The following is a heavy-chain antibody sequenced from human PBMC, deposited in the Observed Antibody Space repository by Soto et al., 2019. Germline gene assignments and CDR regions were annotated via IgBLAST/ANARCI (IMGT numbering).Heavy chain of an antibody. Sequence: QVQLVQSGAEVRKPGASVKVSCKASGYTFTSYGISWLRQAPGQGLEWMGRINAVNGNTDYIQKFQARVTMTTDTSTSTAYMELRSLKSDDTAVYYCARDAGESILSIRGARYKYYGMDVWGQGTTVTVSS. CDR3: ARDAGESILSIRGARYKYYGMDV. D-gene: IGHD1-26*01. CDR1: GYTFTSYG. V-gene: IGHV1-18*01. J-gene: IGHJ6*02. CDR2: INAVNGNT.